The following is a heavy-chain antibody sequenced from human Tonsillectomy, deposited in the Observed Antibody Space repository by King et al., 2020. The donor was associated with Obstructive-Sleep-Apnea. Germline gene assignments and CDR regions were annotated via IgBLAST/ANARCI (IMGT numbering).Heavy chain of an antibody. Sequence: VQLVESGGGLVQPGGSLRLSCAASGFTFSSYSMNWVRQAPGMGLEWVSYISHSSSTLYYADSVKGRFTISRDNAKNSLYLQMNSLRAEDTAVYYCARTLLYYYGMDVWGQGTTVTVSS. CDR3: ARTLLYYYGMDV. V-gene: IGHV3-48*04. CDR2: ISHSSSTL. CDR1: GFTFSSYS. J-gene: IGHJ6*02.